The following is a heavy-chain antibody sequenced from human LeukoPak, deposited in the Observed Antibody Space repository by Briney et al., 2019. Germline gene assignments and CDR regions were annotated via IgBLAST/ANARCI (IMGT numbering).Heavy chain of an antibody. J-gene: IGHJ4*02. Sequence: GESLKISCNGSGYSFTSYCIGCVRQMPGKGREWMGIIYPGDSDTRYSPSFQGQVTISADKSTSTAYLQWSSLKASDTAMYYCARSPSYYYDSSAADYWGQGTLVTVSS. CDR3: ARSPSYYYDSSAADY. CDR2: IYPGDSDT. CDR1: GYSFTSYC. V-gene: IGHV5-51*01. D-gene: IGHD3-22*01.